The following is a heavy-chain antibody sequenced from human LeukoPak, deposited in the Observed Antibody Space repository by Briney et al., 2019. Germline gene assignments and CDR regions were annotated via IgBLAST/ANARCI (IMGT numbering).Heavy chain of an antibody. V-gene: IGHV4-39*07. CDR1: GGSISSSSYY. D-gene: IGHD3-3*01. CDR2: IYYSGST. Sequence: SETLSLTCTVSGGSISSSSYYWGWIRQPPGKGLEWIGSIYYSGSTHYNPSLKSRVTISVDTSKNQFSLKLSSVTAADTAVYYCASLTIFGVVIRPANRFDPWGQGTLVTVSS. J-gene: IGHJ5*02. CDR3: ASLTIFGVVIRPANRFDP.